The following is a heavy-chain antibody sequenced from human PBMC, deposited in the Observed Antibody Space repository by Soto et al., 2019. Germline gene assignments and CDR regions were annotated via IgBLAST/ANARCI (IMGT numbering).Heavy chain of an antibody. J-gene: IGHJ4*02. V-gene: IGHV3-33*01. CDR2: IWYDGSNK. CDR1: GFPFSSYG. Sequence: PGGSLRLSCAASGFPFSSYGMHWVRQAPGKGLDWVAVIWYDGSNKDCADSVKGRFTISRDNSKNTLFLQMNNLRVDDTAVYYCASSINWGQGTLVTVSS. CDR3: ASSIN.